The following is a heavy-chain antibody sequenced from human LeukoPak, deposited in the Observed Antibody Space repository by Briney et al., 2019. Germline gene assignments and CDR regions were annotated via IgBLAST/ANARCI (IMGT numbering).Heavy chain of an antibody. D-gene: IGHD3-3*01. J-gene: IGHJ3*02. Sequence: SETLSLTCNVFGGSISSYYWSWIRQPPGKGLEWIGYIYYSGSTNYNPSLKSRVTISVDTSKNQFSLKLSSVTAADTAMYYCARRNNYDFWSGYRWLDAFDIWGQGTTVTVSS. V-gene: IGHV4-59*08. CDR3: ARRNNYDFWSGYRWLDAFDI. CDR2: IYYSGST. CDR1: GGSISSYY.